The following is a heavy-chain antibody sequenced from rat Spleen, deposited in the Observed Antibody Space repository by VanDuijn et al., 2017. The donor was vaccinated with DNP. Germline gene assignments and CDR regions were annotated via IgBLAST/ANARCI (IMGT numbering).Heavy chain of an antibody. CDR3: TSNPHIRTAAPFDY. Sequence: EVQLVESGGGPVQPGRSLKLSCVASGFIFSNYWMTWIRQAPGKGLEWVASITNSGDRSYYSDSVKGRFSPSRDNAKSTLYLQVNSLRSEDTATYYCTSNPHIRTAAPFDYWGQGVMVTVSS. CDR1: GFIFSNYW. J-gene: IGHJ2*01. CDR2: ITNSGDRS. D-gene: IGHD3-8*01. V-gene: IGHV5-31*01.